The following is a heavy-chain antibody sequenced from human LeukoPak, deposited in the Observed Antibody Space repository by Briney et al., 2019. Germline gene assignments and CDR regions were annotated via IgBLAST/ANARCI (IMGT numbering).Heavy chain of an antibody. Sequence: ASVKVSCKASGYTFSSYGINWVRQAPGQGLEWMGWINTNNVNTNYAQKFQGRVTMTRDTSTSTAYMDLRSLGSDDTAVYYCTRKGCIGNCYLLDYWGQGTLVTVSS. CDR1: GYTFSSYG. V-gene: IGHV1-18*01. CDR3: TRKGCIGNCYLLDY. J-gene: IGHJ4*02. CDR2: INTNNVNT. D-gene: IGHD2-15*01.